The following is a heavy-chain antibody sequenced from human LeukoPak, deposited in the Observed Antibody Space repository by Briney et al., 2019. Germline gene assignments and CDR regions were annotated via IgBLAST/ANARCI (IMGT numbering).Heavy chain of an antibody. CDR1: GGSISSYY. V-gene: IGHV4-59*12. CDR2: IYYSGST. J-gene: IGHJ4*02. D-gene: IGHD3-10*01. CDR3: ARGLLVWFGELSTPYDY. Sequence: SETLSLTCTVSGGSISSYYWSWIRQPPGKGLEWIGYIYYSGSTNYNTSLKSRVTISVDTSKNQFSLKLSSVTAADTAVYYCARGLLVWFGELSTPYDYWGQGTLVTVSS.